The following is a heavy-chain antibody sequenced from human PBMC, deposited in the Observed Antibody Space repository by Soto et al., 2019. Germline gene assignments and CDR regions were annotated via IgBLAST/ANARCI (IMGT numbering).Heavy chain of an antibody. V-gene: IGHV4-30-2*01. D-gene: IGHD5-18*01. CDR1: GGSISNAAYS. CDR3: ARERGGYGLFDS. CDR2: IYPSGMP. Sequence: SETLSLTCTVSGGSISNAAYSWSWIRQPPGKGLEWIGYIYPSGMPFYNPSLRSRVTISIDRSNDQFSLNLKSVTAADTAVYYCARERGGYGLFDSWGRGTLVTVSS. J-gene: IGHJ4*02.